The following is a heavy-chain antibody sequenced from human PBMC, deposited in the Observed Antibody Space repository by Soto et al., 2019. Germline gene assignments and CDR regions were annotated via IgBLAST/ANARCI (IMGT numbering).Heavy chain of an antibody. CDR1: GGTFSSYA. D-gene: IGHD2-15*01. CDR2: INPIFGTA. J-gene: IGHJ6*02. V-gene: IGHV1-69*13. CDR3: ARSQGGSSSLDIYYYYYYGMDV. Sequence: GASVKVSCKAPGGTFSSYAISWVRQAPGQGLEWMGGINPIFGTANYAQKFQGRVTITADESTSTGYMELSSLRSEDTAVYYCARSQGGSSSLDIYYYYYYGMDVWGQGTTVTVSS.